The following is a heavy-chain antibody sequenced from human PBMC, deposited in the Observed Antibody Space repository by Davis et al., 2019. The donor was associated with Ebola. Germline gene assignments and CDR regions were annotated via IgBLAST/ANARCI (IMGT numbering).Heavy chain of an antibody. Sequence: GESLKISCKGYGYSFTSYWIGWVRQMPGKGLEWMGIIYPGDSDVRYSPSFQGQVTISADKSISTAYLQWSSLKASDTAMYYCARQGSFYYYYYGMDVWGQGTTVTVSS. V-gene: IGHV5-51*01. CDR1: GYSFTSYW. CDR3: ARQGSFYYYYYGMDV. D-gene: IGHD3-10*01. CDR2: IYPGDSDV. J-gene: IGHJ6*02.